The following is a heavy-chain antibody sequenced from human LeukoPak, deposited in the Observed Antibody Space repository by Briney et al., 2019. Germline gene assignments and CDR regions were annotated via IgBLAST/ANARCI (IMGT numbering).Heavy chain of an antibody. Sequence: SETLSLTCTVSGGSISSSSYYWGWIRQPPGKGLEWIGSIYYSGSTYYNPSLKSRVTISVDTSKNQFSLKLSSVTAADTAVYYCARVPRSYDAFDIWGQGTMVTVSS. V-gene: IGHV4-39*07. CDR3: ARVPRSYDAFDI. D-gene: IGHD3-10*01. CDR2: IYYSGST. CDR1: GGSISSSSYY. J-gene: IGHJ3*02.